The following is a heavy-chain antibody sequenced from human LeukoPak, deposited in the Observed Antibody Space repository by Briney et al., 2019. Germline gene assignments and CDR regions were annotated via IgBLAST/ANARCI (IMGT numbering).Heavy chain of an antibody. Sequence: SETLSLTCAVYGGSFSGYYWSWIRQPPGKGLEWIGEINHSGSTNYNPSLKSRVTISVDTSKNQFSLKLSSVTAADTAVYYCARGGGSGSYYYSDYWGQGTLVTVSS. J-gene: IGHJ4*02. CDR2: INHSGST. CDR3: ARGGGSGSYYYSDY. D-gene: IGHD3-10*01. V-gene: IGHV4-34*01. CDR1: GGSFSGYY.